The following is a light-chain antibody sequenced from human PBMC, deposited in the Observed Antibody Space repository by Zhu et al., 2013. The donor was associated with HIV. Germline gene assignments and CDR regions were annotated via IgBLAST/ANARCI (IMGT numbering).Light chain of an antibody. CDR3: QHVNNNAV. CDR2: AAS. J-gene: IGKJ3*01. CDR1: QSVSSW. V-gene: IGKV1-12*01. Sequence: DIQMTQSPSALSASVGDRVTITCRASQSVSSWLAWYQQRPGKAPELFVYAASTTQSGVPSRFGGRGSGTEFTLNIDGLQPEDFATYYCQHVNNNAVFGPGTKVDV.